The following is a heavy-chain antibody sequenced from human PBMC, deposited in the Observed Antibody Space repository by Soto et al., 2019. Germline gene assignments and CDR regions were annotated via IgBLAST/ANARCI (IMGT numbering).Heavy chain of an antibody. CDR3: VKAEDDYGDVDHFES. Sequence: DVQLLESGGGSAQPGGSLRLSCVVSGFTFRNYAMTWVRLAPGRGLECVSTITGSGGTTKYADSVKGRFTISRDNSKSTLYLQMNRVRVEDTALYYCVKAEDDYGDVDHFESWGQGTLVTVSS. CDR2: ITGSGGTT. CDR1: GFTFRNYA. J-gene: IGHJ4*02. V-gene: IGHV3-23*01. D-gene: IGHD4-17*01.